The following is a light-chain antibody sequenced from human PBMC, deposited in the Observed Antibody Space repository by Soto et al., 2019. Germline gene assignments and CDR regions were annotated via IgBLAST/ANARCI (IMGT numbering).Light chain of an antibody. V-gene: IGKV3-11*01. CDR3: QQRSNWPPA. CDR1: QSVSSY. Sequence: EIVLTQSPATLSLSPGERATLSCRASQSVSSYLAWYQQKPGQAPRLLIYDASNRATGIPARFSGSGSGTNFTLTISSLDPEDFAVYYCQQRSNWPPAFGQGTRLESK. CDR2: DAS. J-gene: IGKJ5*01.